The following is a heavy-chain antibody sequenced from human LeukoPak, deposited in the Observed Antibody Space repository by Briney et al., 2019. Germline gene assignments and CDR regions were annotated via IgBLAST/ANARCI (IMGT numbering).Heavy chain of an antibody. CDR2: IYTSGST. V-gene: IGHV4-4*07. CDR3: ARDPYYYDSNDY. D-gene: IGHD3-22*01. J-gene: IGHJ4*02. Sequence: SETLSLTCTVSGGSISSYYWSWIRQPAGKGLEWIGRIYTSGSTNYNPSLKSRVTISVDTSKNQFSLKLSSVTAADTAVYYCARDPYYYDSNDYWGQGTLVTVSS. CDR1: GGSISSYY.